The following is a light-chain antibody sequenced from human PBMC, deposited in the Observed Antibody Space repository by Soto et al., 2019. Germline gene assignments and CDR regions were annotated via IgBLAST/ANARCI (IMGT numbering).Light chain of an antibody. V-gene: IGLV2-14*01. CDR2: DVS. Sequence: QSALTQPASVSGSPGQSITISCTGTSSDVGGYNYVSWYQQHPGKAPKLMIYDVSNRPSGVSNRFSGSKSGNTASLTISGRQAEAEADYYCSSYTSSSTLPYVFGTGTKLTVL. CDR3: SSYTSSSTLPYV. J-gene: IGLJ1*01. CDR1: SSDVGGYNY.